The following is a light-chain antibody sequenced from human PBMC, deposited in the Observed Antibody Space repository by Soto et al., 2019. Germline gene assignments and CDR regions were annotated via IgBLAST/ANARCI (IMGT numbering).Light chain of an antibody. V-gene: IGKV3-20*01. J-gene: IGKJ5*01. CDR3: QQYGSSPPIT. CDR2: GAS. Sequence: EIVLTQSPGTLSLSPGERATLSCRASQSVSNSYLAWYQQKPGQAPRLLIYGASSRATGIPDRFSGSGSGTDFTLTISRLEPEDSAVYYCQQYGSSPPITFGQGTRLEIK. CDR1: QSVSNSY.